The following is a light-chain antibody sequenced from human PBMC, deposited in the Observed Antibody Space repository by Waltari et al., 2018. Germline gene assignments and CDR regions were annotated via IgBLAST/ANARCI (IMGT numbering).Light chain of an antibody. J-gene: IGKJ2*01. V-gene: IGKV2-28*01. CDR3: MQGRQPGYT. CDR1: QSLLYNGNDY. CDR2: LGS. Sequence: DIVMTQSPLSLPVTPGEPASISCRSSQSLLYNGNDYLSWYLQKPGQVPQLLISLGSSPVSGGPDRFSCSVSGTDFTLGISTGEAEDVRLYYCMQGRQPGYTSGQGTRLEIK.